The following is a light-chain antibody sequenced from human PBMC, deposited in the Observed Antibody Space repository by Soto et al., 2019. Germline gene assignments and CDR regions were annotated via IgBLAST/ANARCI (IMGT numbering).Light chain of an antibody. CDR1: RTISSY. V-gene: IGKV1-39*01. CDR3: QQYYSFPVT. Sequence: DIQMTQSPSSLSASVGDRVTITCRASRTISSYLNWYQQKPGKAPNLLIYAASNLQGGVPSRFSGSGSGTDFTLTISSLHSEDFATYYCQQYYSFPVTFGQGTKVEIK. CDR2: AAS. J-gene: IGKJ1*01.